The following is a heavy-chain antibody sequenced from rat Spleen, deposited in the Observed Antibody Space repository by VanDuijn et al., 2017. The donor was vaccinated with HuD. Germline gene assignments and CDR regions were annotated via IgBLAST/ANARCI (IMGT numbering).Heavy chain of an antibody. D-gene: IGHD4-3*01. J-gene: IGHJ4*01. CDR2: INYDGRST. V-gene: IGHV5-29*01. Sequence: EVQLVESDGGLVQPGRSLKLSCAASGFAFSDHYVAWVRQGPTKGLAWVATINYDGRSTFYRDSVRDRFTISRDNGKNTLYLQIDSLKSEDTATYYCTRHGRGGTTYYYVMDVWGQGASVTVSS. CDR1: GFAFSDHY. CDR3: TRHGRGGTTYYYVMDV.